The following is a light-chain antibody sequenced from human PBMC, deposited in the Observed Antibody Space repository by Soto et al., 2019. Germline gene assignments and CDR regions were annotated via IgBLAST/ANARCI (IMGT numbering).Light chain of an antibody. J-gene: IGLJ1*01. V-gene: IGLV2-14*01. CDR1: SSDVGDYNY. CDR2: DVS. Sequence: QSVLTQPASVSGSPGQSITVSCTGTSSDVGDYNYVSWYQQRPGKAPKLMIFDVSNRPSGVSNRFSGSKSGNTASLTISGRQAEDEADYYCSSYTSSSLYVFGTGTKVTVL. CDR3: SSYTSSSLYV.